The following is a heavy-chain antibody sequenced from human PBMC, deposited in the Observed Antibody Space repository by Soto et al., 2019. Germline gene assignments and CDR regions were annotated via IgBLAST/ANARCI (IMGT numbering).Heavy chain of an antibody. CDR1: GFSLSTSGVG. CDR2: IYWDDDK. J-gene: IGHJ3*02. CDR3: AHRGPFITMVRGGDAFDI. Sequence: SGPTLVNPTQTLTLTCTFSGFSLSTSGVGVGWIRQPPGKALEWLALIYWDDDKRYSPSLKSRLTITKDTSKNQVVLTMTNMDPVDTATYYCAHRGPFITMVRGGDAFDIWGQGTMVTVSS. D-gene: IGHD3-10*01. V-gene: IGHV2-5*02.